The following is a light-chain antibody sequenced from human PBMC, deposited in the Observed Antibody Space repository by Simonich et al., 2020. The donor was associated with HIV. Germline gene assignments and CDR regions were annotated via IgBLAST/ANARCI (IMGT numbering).Light chain of an antibody. Sequence: QSVLTQPPSVSGAPGQRVTMSCTGSSSNIGAGYDVHWYQQFPGTAPKLLIYGNSNRPSGVPDRVSGSKSGTSASLASTGLQAEDEADYYCQSYDSSLEGVFGGGTKLTVL. CDR2: GNS. V-gene: IGLV1-40*01. J-gene: IGLJ3*02. CDR3: QSYDSSLEGV. CDR1: SSNIGAGYD.